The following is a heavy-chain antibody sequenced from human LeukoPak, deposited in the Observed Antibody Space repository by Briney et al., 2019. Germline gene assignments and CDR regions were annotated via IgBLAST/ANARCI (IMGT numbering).Heavy chain of an antibody. Sequence: PGGSLRLSCAASGFTFSSYWMSWVRQAPGKGLEWVANIKQDGSEKYYVDSVKGRFTISRDSAKNSLYLQMNSLRAEDTAVYYCARLYGSGSPYYFDYWGQGTLVTVSS. CDR3: ARLYGSGSPYYFDY. CDR1: GFTFSSYW. V-gene: IGHV3-7*01. D-gene: IGHD3-10*01. CDR2: IKQDGSEK. J-gene: IGHJ4*02.